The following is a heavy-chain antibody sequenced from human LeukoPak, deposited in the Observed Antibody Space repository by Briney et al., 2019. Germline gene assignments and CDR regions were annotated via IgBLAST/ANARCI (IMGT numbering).Heavy chain of an antibody. V-gene: IGHV3-20*04. J-gene: IGHJ4*02. CDR3: ARDPGIAAAEDDY. CDR2: INWNGGST. D-gene: IGHD6-13*01. Sequence: GXLRLSCAASGFTFDDYGMSWVRQAPGKGLEWVSGINWNGGSTVYADSVKGRFTISRDNAKNSLYLQMNSLRAEDTALYYCARDPGIAAAEDDYWGQGTLVTVSS. CDR1: GFTFDDYG.